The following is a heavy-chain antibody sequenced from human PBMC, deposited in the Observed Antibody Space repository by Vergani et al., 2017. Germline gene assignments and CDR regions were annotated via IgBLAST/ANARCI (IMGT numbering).Heavy chain of an antibody. CDR3: ARHSTVEWLVKLGWIDP. D-gene: IGHD6-19*01. CDR2: IYYSGST. V-gene: IGHV4-39*01. CDR1: GAPIRSSNYY. Sequence: QLQLQESGPGLVTPSATLSLTCSVPGAPIRSSNYYWGWIRQPPGKGLEWIARIYYSGSTYYNPSLKSRVTISVDTSKNQFSLKLNSVTAADTAVYFCARHSTVEWLVKLGWIDPWGQGILVTVSS. J-gene: IGHJ5*02.